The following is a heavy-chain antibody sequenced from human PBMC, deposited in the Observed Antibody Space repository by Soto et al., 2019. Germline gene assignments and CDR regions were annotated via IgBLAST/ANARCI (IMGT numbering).Heavy chain of an antibody. CDR3: AKEPVGPDWYFDL. V-gene: IGHV3-11*05. Sequence: GGSLRLSCTASGFTFNDYYMTWFRRAPGTGLEWVSYISSTGSYTNYAESVKGRFTISRDNAKNSLYLQMDSLRDEDTAVYNCAKEPVGPDWYFDLWGRGTLVTVSS. CDR1: GFTFNDYY. CDR2: ISSTGSYT. J-gene: IGHJ2*01.